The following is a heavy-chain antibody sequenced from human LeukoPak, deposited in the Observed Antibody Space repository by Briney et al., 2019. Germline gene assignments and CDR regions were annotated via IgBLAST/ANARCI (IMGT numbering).Heavy chain of an antibody. CDR1: GFTFSSYG. CDR2: IRYDGSNK. V-gene: IGHV3-30*02. J-gene: IGHJ6*03. CDR3: ARGFRGRFGGYYYYMDV. D-gene: IGHD3-16*01. Sequence: GGSLRLSCAASGFTFSSYGMHWVRQAPGKGLEWVAFIRYDGSNKYYADSVKGRFTISRDNSKNTLYLQMNSLRVEDTAVYYCARGFRGRFGGYYYYMDVWGKGTTVTVSS.